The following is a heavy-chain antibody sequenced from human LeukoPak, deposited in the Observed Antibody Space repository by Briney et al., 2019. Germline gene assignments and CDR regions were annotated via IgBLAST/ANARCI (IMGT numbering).Heavy chain of an antibody. V-gene: IGHV3-30*18. D-gene: IGHD3-3*01. CDR1: GFTFSSYG. Sequence: GGSLRLSCAASGFTFSSYGMHWVRQAPGKGLEWVAVISYDGSNKYYADSVKGRFTISRDNSKNTLYLQMNSLRAEDTAVYYCAKAPYYDFWSGYSPLDYWGQGTLVTVSS. CDR3: AKAPYYDFWSGYSPLDY. CDR2: ISYDGSNK. J-gene: IGHJ4*02.